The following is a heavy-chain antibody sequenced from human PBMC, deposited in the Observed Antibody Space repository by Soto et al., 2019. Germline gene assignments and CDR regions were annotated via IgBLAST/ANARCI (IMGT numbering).Heavy chain of an antibody. CDR1: GYSFTSYW. V-gene: IGHV5-51*01. D-gene: IGHD3-22*01. Sequence: PGESLKISCKGSGYSFTSYWIGWVRQMPGKGLEWMGIIYPGDSDTRYSPSFQGQVTISADKSISTAYLQWSSLKASDTAMYYCARLGYYYDSSGPGDYYYGMDVWGQGTTVTVSS. J-gene: IGHJ6*02. CDR2: IYPGDSDT. CDR3: ARLGYYYDSSGPGDYYYGMDV.